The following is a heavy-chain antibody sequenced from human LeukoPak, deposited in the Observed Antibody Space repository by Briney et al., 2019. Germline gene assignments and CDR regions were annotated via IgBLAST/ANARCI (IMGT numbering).Heavy chain of an antibody. J-gene: IGHJ4*02. V-gene: IGHV3-21*01. Sequence: GGSLRLSCAASGFTFSSYSMNWVRQAPGKGLEWVSSISSSSSYIYYADSVKGRFTISRDSAKNSLYLQMNSLRAEDTAVYYCARDYSSSSGALDYWGQGTLVTVSS. D-gene: IGHD6-6*01. CDR2: ISSSSSYI. CDR1: GFTFSSYS. CDR3: ARDYSSSSGALDY.